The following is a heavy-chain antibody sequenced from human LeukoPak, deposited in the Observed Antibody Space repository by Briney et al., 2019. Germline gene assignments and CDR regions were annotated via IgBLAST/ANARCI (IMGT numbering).Heavy chain of an antibody. V-gene: IGHV4-39*07. J-gene: IGHJ3*02. CDR3: AREGYYDTSASGAFDI. Sequence: PSETLSLTCTVSGGSISSSSYYWGWIRQPPGKGLEWIGSIYYSGNTYYNPSLKSRVTISVDTSKNQFSLKLSSVTAADTAVYYCAREGYYDTSASGAFDIWGQGTMVTVSS. CDR2: IYYSGNT. D-gene: IGHD3-22*01. CDR1: GGSISSSSYY.